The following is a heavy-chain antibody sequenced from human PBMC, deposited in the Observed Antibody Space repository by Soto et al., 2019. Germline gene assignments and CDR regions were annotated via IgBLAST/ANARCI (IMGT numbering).Heavy chain of an antibody. V-gene: IGHV4-34*01. Sequence: SETLSLTCAVYGGSFIGYYCSFIRHPPFKWLEWIVEINHSGSTNYNPSLKSRVTISVDTSKNQFSLKLSSVTAADTAVYYCARGLHLAGGQRVWSGYYYYGMDVWGQGTTVTVSS. J-gene: IGHJ6*02. CDR3: ARGLHLAGGQRVWSGYYYYGMDV. CDR1: GGSFIGYY. D-gene: IGHD3-3*01. CDR2: INHSGST.